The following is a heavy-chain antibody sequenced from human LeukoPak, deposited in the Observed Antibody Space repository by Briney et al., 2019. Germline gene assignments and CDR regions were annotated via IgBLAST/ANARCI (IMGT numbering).Heavy chain of an antibody. CDR2: ITASGVYT. D-gene: IGHD6-19*01. CDR3: AKGASTGWQYFDC. J-gene: IGHJ4*02. V-gene: IGHV3-23*01. CDR1: GFTFSNYW. Sequence: GGSLRLSCAASGFTFSNYWMTWVRQAPGKGLEWASGITASGVYTYHAGSVRGRFTISRDNSKNTVYLQMSSLGAEDTAIYYCAKGASTGWQYFDCWGQGTLVTVSS.